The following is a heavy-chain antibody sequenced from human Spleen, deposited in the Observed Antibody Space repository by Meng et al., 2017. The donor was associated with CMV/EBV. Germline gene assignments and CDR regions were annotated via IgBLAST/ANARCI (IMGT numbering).Heavy chain of an antibody. CDR3: ARGRRGYNS. J-gene: IGHJ4*02. V-gene: IGHV4-34*01. CDR1: GGSFSGYY. Sequence: QVKLKQGEAGSLRPASTCSLTYAVYGGSFSGYYWAWIRQPPGKGLEWIGEINHSGSTNYNPSLKSRVTISVDTSKNQFSLKLSSVTAADTAVYYCARGRRGYNSWGQGTLVTVSS. CDR2: INHSGST. D-gene: IGHD5-24*01.